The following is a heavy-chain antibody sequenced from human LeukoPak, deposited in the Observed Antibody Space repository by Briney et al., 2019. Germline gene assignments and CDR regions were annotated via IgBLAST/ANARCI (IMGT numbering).Heavy chain of an antibody. CDR3: ARGEEWVLGYFQH. CDR2: IYYSGST. V-gene: IGHV4-61*08. J-gene: IGHJ1*01. D-gene: IGHD3-3*01. Sequence: SQTLSLTCTVSGGSISSGGYYWSWIRQPPGKGLEWIGYIYYSGSTNYNPSLKSRVTISVDTSKNQFSLKLSSVTAADTAVYYCARGEEWVLGYFQHWGQGTLVTVSS. CDR1: GGSISSGGYY.